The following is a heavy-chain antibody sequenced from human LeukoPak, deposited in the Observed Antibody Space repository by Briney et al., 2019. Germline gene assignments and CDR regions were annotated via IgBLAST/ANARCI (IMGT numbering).Heavy chain of an antibody. CDR2: ISYDGSNK. V-gene: IGHV3-30*18. CDR3: PKDKGGSGEIYFDY. J-gene: IGHJ4*02. D-gene: IGHD6-19*01. CDR1: GFTFSSQG. Sequence: GGSLRHSWSASGFTFSSQGMHWVRQAAGKGLEWVAVISYDGSNKYYADSVKGRFTISRDNSKNPLYLQMNRLRAEDTAVYYCPKDKGGSGEIYFDYWGQGTLVPVSS.